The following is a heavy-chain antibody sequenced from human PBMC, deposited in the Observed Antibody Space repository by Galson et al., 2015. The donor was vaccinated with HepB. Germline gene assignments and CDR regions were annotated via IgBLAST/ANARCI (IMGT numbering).Heavy chain of an antibody. CDR2: IRWNSGSI. CDR3: AKTYYYDSSGHHAAFDI. D-gene: IGHD3-22*01. V-gene: IGHV3-9*01. Sequence: SLRLSCAASGFTFDDYAMHWVRQAPGKGLEWVSGIRWNSGSIGYADSVKGRFTISRDNAKNSLYLQMNSLRAEDTALYYCAKTYYYDSSGHHAAFDIWGQGTMVTVSS. J-gene: IGHJ3*02. CDR1: GFTFDDYA.